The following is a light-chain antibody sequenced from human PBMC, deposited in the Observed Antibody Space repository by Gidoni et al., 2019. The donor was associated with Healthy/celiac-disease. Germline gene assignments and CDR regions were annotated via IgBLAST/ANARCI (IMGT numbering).Light chain of an antibody. CDR2: KAS. CDR1: QSISSW. J-gene: IGKJ3*01. V-gene: IGKV1-5*03. Sequence: DIQMTQSPSTLSASGGDRVTITCRASQSISSWLAWYQQKPGKAPKLLIYKASSLESGVPSRFSGSGSGTEFTLTISSLQPDDFATYYCQQYNSYPLTFGPGTKVDIK. CDR3: QQYNSYPLT.